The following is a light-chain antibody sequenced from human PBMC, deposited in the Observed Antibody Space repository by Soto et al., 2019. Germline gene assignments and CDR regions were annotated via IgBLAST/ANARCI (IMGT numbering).Light chain of an antibody. CDR1: EGIGSW. V-gene: IGKV1-5*03. CDR2: AAS. CDR3: QQNNSYSRT. J-gene: IGKJ1*01. Sequence: IQMTQSPSTLSACVGDRVTITCLASEGIGSWLGWYQQKPGKAPKVLIYAASRLESGVPSRFSGSGSGIEFALTISSLQPDDFAIYYCQQNNSYSRTFGQGTKADIK.